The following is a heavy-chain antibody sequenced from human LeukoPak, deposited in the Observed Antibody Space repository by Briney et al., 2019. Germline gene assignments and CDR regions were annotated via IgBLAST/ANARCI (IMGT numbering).Heavy chain of an antibody. V-gene: IGHV3-74*01. D-gene: IGHD2-21*01. CDR2: INSDGSSR. CDR3: ARVWLDPQPSFDY. Sequence: GGSLRLSCAASGFTFSSYWMYWVRQAPGKGLVWVSRINSDGSSRSYADSVKGRFTISRDSAKNTLYLEMNSLRAEDTAVYYCARVWLDPQPSFDYWGQGTLVTVSS. CDR1: GFTFSSYW. J-gene: IGHJ4*02.